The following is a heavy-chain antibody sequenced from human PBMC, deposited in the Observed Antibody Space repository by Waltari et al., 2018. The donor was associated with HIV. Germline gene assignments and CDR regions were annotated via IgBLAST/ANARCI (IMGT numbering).Heavy chain of an antibody. D-gene: IGHD6-6*01. J-gene: IGHJ2*01. V-gene: IGHV3-48*01. CDR3: ARSKYSSSSGFDL. Sequence: EVQLVESGGGLVQPGGSLRLSCAASGFPFSSYSMNWFRQAREKGLEWVSYISSSSSTIYSADSVKGRFTISRDNAKNSLYLQMNSLRAEDTAVYYCARSKYSSSSGFDLWGRGTLVTVSS. CDR1: GFPFSSYS. CDR2: ISSSSSTI.